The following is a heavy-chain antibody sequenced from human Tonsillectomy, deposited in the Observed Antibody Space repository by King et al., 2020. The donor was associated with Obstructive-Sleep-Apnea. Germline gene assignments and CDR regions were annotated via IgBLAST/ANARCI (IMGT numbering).Heavy chain of an antibody. V-gene: IGHV4-59*08. J-gene: IGHJ4*02. D-gene: IGHD5-12*01. CDR1: GTVISECY. CDR2: MYYRVTT. CDR3: ARHRGVEDYGGYGDYFDY. Sequence: VQLQESGPGLVKPSETLSLTCTVSGTVISECYWSWIRQPPGKGLEGIGSMYYRVTTHFNPPLKSRVPILAYKSKNPFSLRLSSVTAADTAVYYCARHRGVEDYGGYGDYFDYWGQGTLVTVSS.